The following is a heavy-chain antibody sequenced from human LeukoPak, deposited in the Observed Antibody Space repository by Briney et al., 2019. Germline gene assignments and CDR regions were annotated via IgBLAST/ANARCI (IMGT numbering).Heavy chain of an antibody. CDR3: AKDEAVAGANWFDP. J-gene: IGHJ5*02. V-gene: IGHV3-23*01. CDR2: ISGSGGST. D-gene: IGHD6-19*01. Sequence: GGSLRLSCVASGFTFSSYAMSWVRQAPGKGLEWVSAISGSGGSTYYADSVKGRFTISRDNSKNTLYLQMNSLRAEDTAVYYCAKDEAVAGANWFDPWGQGTLVTVSS. CDR1: GFTFSSYA.